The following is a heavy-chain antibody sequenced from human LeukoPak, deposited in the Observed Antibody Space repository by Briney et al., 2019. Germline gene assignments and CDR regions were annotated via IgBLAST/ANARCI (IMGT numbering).Heavy chain of an antibody. Sequence: GGSLRLSCAASGFTFDNYAMSWVRQAPGKGLEWVSVIYSGGSTYYADSVKGRFTISRDNSKNPLYLQMNSLRAEDTAVYYCARIMYYYGSGRAWDWFDPWGQGTLVTVSS. J-gene: IGHJ5*02. CDR1: GFTFDNYA. CDR3: ARIMYYYGSGRAWDWFDP. CDR2: IYSGGST. V-gene: IGHV3-66*01. D-gene: IGHD3-10*01.